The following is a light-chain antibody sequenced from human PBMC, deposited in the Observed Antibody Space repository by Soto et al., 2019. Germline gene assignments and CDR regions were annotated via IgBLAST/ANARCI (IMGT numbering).Light chain of an antibody. J-gene: IGKJ5*01. CDR3: QQLNYWPRIT. CDR1: QSVSSY. Sequence: EIVMTQSPATLSVSPGERATLSCRASQSVSSYLACYQQKPGQAPRLLIYGASTRATGIPYRFSGSGSGTDFTLTISSLQSEDFAVYYCQQLNYWPRITFGQGTRLEIK. V-gene: IGKV3D-15*01. CDR2: GAS.